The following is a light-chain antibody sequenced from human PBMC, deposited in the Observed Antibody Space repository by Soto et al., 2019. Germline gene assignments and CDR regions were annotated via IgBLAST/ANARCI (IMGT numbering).Light chain of an antibody. V-gene: IGLV2-8*01. J-gene: IGLJ1*01. CDR1: TSDIGGYNY. Sequence: QSALTQPPSASGSPGQSVAISCTGTTSDIGGYNYVSWYQQHPAKAPKLMIYEDNKRPSGAPDRFSGSKSGNTASLTVSGLQAEDEDDYYCSSHGGNRPDVFGPGTKVTVL. CDR2: EDN. CDR3: SSHGGNRPDV.